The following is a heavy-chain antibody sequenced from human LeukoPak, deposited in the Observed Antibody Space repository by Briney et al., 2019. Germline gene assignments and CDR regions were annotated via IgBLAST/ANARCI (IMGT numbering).Heavy chain of an antibody. CDR2: ISSSSSTI. CDR1: GFTFSSYS. J-gene: IGHJ4*02. CDR3: ASDSYGRAFDY. D-gene: IGHD5-18*01. Sequence: GGSLRLSCAASGFTFSSYSMNWVRQAPGKGLEWVSYISSSSSTIYYADSVKGRFTISRDNAKNSLYLQMNSLRAEDTAVYYCASDSYGRAFDYWGQGTLVTVSS. V-gene: IGHV3-48*04.